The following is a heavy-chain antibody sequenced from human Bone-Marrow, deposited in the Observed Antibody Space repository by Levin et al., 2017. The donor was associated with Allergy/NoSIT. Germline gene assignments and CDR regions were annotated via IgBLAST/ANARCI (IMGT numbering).Heavy chain of an antibody. Sequence: SQTLSLPCPVSGDSVSSSSYYWSWIRQPPGKGLEWVGYIYYTGSTNYNPSLRSRVTISIQTSRNQFSLNLNSVTAADPAVYYLSKVDVQHPIRGDYYYYALDVWGQGTPVTVAS. D-gene: IGHD2-2*02. CDR2: IYYTGST. J-gene: IGHJ6*02. V-gene: IGHV4-61*01. CDR3: SKVDVQHPIRGDYYYYALDV. CDR1: GDSVSSSSYY.